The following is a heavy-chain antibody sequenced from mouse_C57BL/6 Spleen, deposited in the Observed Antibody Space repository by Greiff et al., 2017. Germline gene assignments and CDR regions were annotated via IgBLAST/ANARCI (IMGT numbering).Heavy chain of an antibody. J-gene: IGHJ2*01. CDR3: ARSHYYGSSYYFDY. CDR1: GYSFTDYN. V-gene: IGHV1-39*01. D-gene: IGHD1-1*01. Sequence: VQLQQSGPELVKPGASVKISCKASGYSFTDYNMNWVKQRNGKSLEWIGVINPNYGTTSYNQKFKGKATLNVDQSSSTAYMQLNSLTSEDSAVYYGARSHYYGSSYYFDYWGQGTTLTVSS. CDR2: INPNYGTT.